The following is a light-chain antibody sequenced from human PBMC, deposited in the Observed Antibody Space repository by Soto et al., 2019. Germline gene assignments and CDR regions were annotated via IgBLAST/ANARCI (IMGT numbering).Light chain of an antibody. CDR1: SSNIGNNY. V-gene: IGLV1-51*01. CDR3: ATWDSSLFAVV. CDR2: DNY. Sequence: QSVLTQPPSVSAAPGQTVTISCSGSSSNIGNNYVYWYQQVPGTAPKLLIYDNYKRPSGIPDRFSGSKSGTSATLGITGPQTGDEADYYCATWDSSLFAVVFGGGTKVTVL. J-gene: IGLJ2*01.